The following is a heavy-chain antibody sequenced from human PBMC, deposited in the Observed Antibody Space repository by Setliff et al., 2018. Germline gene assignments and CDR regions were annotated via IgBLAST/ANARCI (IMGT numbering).Heavy chain of an antibody. CDR3: ARRYSSGWAYYYYYYMDV. V-gene: IGHV3-30*02. J-gene: IGHJ6*03. CDR1: GFTFSSYG. Sequence: GGSLRLSCAASGFTFSSYGMHWVRQAPGKGLEWVAFIRYDGSNKYYADSVKGRFTISRDNSKNTLYLQMNSLRAEDTAVYYCARRYSSGWAYYYYYYMDVWGKGTTVTVSS. D-gene: IGHD6-19*01. CDR2: IRYDGSNK.